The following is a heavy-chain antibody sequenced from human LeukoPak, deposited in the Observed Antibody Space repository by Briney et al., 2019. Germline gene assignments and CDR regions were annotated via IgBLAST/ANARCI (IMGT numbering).Heavy chain of an antibody. CDR1: GFTFSSYS. V-gene: IGHV3-23*01. J-gene: IGHJ5*02. Sequence: PGGSLRLSCAASGFTFSSYSMNWVRQAPGKGLEWVSAISASTSTTYYADSVRGRFTISRDISKNTLYLQMNSLRVEDTAVYYCAKSKEDCCGSFDPWGQGTLVTVSS. CDR2: ISASTSTT. D-gene: IGHD2-15*01. CDR3: AKSKEDCCGSFDP.